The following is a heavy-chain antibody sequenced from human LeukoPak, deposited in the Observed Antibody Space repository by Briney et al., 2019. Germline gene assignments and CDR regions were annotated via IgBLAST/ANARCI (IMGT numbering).Heavy chain of an antibody. D-gene: IGHD2-2*01. CDR3: ARRHYCSSSSYDDRDVFDI. CDR1: GYSFPTYW. V-gene: IGHV5-10-1*01. Sequence: GESLKISCKGSGYSFPTYWINWVRQMPGKGLEWMGRIDPSDSYTNYSPSFQGHVTISADKSSSTAHLQWSSLKASDTAMYYCARRHYCSSSSYDDRDVFDIWGQGTMVTVSS. CDR2: IDPSDSYT. J-gene: IGHJ3*02.